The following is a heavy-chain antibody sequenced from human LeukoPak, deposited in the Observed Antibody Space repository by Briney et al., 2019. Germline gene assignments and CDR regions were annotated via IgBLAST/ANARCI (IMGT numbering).Heavy chain of an antibody. CDR2: IIPILGIA. J-gene: IGHJ6*02. D-gene: IGHD2-15*01. CDR1: GGTFSSYA. Sequence: SVKVSCKASGGTFSSYAISWVRQAPGQGLEWMGRIIPILGIANYAQKFQGRVTITADKSTSTAYMELSSLRSEDTAVYYCASPDRSGGSCYSDYYYGMDVWGQGTTVTVSS. CDR3: ASPDRSGGSCYSDYYYGMDV. V-gene: IGHV1-69*04.